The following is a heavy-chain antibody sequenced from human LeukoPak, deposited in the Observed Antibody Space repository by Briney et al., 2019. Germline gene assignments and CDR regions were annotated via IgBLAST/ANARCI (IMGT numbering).Heavy chain of an antibody. V-gene: IGHV4-39*07. CDR3: ARSRTVTQHDCFDP. D-gene: IGHD4-11*01. J-gene: IGHJ5*02. CDR2: IYYRGTT. Sequence: SETLSLTWTVSGDSISTSHYYWACIRRPPGKGLEWITTIYYRGTTYYYPSLKSRVTISVHAYKNHFSLQLNSVTAADTAVYYWARSRTVTQHDCFDPWRQGTLVTVSS. CDR1: GDSISTSHYY.